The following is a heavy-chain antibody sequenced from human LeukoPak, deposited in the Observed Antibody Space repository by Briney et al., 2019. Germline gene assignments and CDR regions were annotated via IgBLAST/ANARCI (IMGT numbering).Heavy chain of an antibody. CDR3: ARSHDFWSVKGWFDP. J-gene: IGHJ5*02. Sequence: SETLSLTCTVSGGSISSYYWSWIRQPPGKGLEWIGYSYYSGSTNYNPSLKSRVTISVDTSKNQFSLKLSSVTAADTAVYYCARSHDFWSVKGWFDPWGQGTLVTVPS. CDR1: GGSISSYY. CDR2: SYYSGST. D-gene: IGHD3-3*01. V-gene: IGHV4-59*01.